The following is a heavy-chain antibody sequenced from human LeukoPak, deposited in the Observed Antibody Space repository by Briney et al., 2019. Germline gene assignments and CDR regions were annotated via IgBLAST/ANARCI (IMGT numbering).Heavy chain of an antibody. CDR1: GFTVITND. D-gene: IGHD1-14*01. J-gene: IGHJ4*02. V-gene: IGHV3-53*01. Sequence: GGSLPLPCAASGFTVITNDMTWVPPAPRKGLAWVSVLYSDGNTKYADSVQGRFTISRDNSKNTLYLEMNSLSPDDTAVYYCARGVEPLAANTLAYWGQGTLVTVSS. CDR2: LYSDGNT. CDR3: ARGVEPLAANTLAY.